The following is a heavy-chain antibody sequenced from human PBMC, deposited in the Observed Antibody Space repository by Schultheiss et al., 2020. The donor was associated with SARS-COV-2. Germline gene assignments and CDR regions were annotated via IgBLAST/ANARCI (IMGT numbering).Heavy chain of an antibody. D-gene: IGHD3-16*01. V-gene: IGHV4-4*02. J-gene: IGHJ6*02. CDR2: IYHNGNT. CDR1: GGSIRSSNW. CDR3: ARLARPTTFMSTFGGRADHGMDV. Sequence: SETLSLTCAVSGGSIRSSNWWSWVRQPPGRGLEWIGEIYHNGNTNYNPSLKSRVTISLDKSQNQFSLKLTSVTAADTAVYYCARLARPTTFMSTFGGRADHGMDVWGQGTTVTVSS.